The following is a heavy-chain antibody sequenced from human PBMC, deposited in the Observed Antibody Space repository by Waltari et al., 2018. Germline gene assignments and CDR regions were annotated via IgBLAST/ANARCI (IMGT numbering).Heavy chain of an antibody. V-gene: IGHV4-34*01. CDR3: ARGRMARGYSYGQFDY. Sequence: QVQLQQWGAGLLKPSETLSLTCAVYGGSFSGYYWSWIRQPPGKGLEWIGRIYTSGSTNYNPSLKSRVTISVDTSKNQFSLKLSSVTAADTAVYYCARGRMARGYSYGQFDYWGQGTLVTVSS. J-gene: IGHJ4*02. CDR2: IYTSGST. D-gene: IGHD5-18*01. CDR1: GGSFSGYY.